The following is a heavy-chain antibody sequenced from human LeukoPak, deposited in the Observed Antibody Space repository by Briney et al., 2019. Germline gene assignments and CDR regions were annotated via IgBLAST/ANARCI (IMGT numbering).Heavy chain of an antibody. CDR2: ISYDGSNK. Sequence: GGSLRLSCAASGFTFSSYGMHWVRQAPGKGLEWVAVISYDGSNKYYADSVKGRFTISRDNSKNTLYLQMDSLRAGDTAVYYCANDGGVSTPLRNGMDVWGQGTTVTVSS. D-gene: IGHD2-8*02. J-gene: IGHJ6*02. CDR3: ANDGGVSTPLRNGMDV. CDR1: GFTFSSYG. V-gene: IGHV3-30*18.